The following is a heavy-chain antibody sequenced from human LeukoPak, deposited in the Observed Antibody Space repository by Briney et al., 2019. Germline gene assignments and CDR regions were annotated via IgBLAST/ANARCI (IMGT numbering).Heavy chain of an antibody. CDR3: AREGYSYGKNAFDI. CDR2: ISSNGGST. CDR1: GFTFSSYA. Sequence: GGSLRLSCAASGFTFSSYAMHWVRQAPGKGLEYVSAISSNGGSTYYANSVKGRFTISRDNSKNTLYLQMGSLRAEDMAVYYCAREGYSYGKNAFDIWGQGTMVTVSS. V-gene: IGHV3-64*01. J-gene: IGHJ3*02. D-gene: IGHD5-18*01.